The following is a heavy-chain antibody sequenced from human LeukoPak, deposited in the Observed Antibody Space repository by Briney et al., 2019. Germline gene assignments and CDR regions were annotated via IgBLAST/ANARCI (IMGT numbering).Heavy chain of an antibody. Sequence: PSETLSLTCAVYGGYFSGYYWNWIRQAPGKGLEWIGEMNHGGSTNYNPSLKSRVTISVDTSKNQFSLKLRSVTAADTAVYYCARRFGRKFGERFYYYHYMDVWGKGTTVTISS. CDR3: ARRFGRKFGERFYYYHYMDV. V-gene: IGHV4-34*01. J-gene: IGHJ6*03. CDR2: MNHGGST. D-gene: IGHD3-10*01. CDR1: GGYFSGYY.